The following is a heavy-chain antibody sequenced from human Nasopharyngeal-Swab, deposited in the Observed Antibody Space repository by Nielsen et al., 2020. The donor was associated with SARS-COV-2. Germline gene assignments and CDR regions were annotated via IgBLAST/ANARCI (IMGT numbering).Heavy chain of an antibody. CDR3: ARGGDYVWGSYRNKFDY. Sequence: LRLSCTVSGGSISSGGYYWSWIRQHPGKGLEWIGYIYYSGSTYYNPSLKSRLTISVDTSKNQFSLKLSSVTAADTAVYYCARGGDYVWGSYRNKFDYWGQGTLVTVSS. CDR2: IYYSGST. V-gene: IGHV4-31*03. D-gene: IGHD3-16*02. J-gene: IGHJ4*02. CDR1: GGSISSGGYY.